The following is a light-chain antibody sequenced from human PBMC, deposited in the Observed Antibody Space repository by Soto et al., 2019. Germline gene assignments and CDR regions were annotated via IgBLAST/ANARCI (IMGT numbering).Light chain of an antibody. V-gene: IGKV1-9*01. CDR2: AAS. J-gene: IGKJ3*01. Sequence: IQLTQSPSSLSASVGDRVTITCRASQGISSYLAWYQQKPGKAPKLLIYAASTLQSGVPSRFSGSGSGTDFTLTISSLQPEDIATYYCQQYDNLPHYTFGPGTKVDIK. CDR3: QQYDNLPHYT. CDR1: QGISSY.